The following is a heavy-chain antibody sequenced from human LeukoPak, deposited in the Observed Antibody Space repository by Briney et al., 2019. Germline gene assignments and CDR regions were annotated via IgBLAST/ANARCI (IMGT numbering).Heavy chain of an antibody. CDR1: GFTFSRYW. CDR2: ITGSGASK. J-gene: IGHJ4*02. D-gene: IGHD6-13*01. CDR3: AKGGSSWYYFDY. Sequence: GGSLRLSCAASGFTFSRYWMSWVRQAPGKGLEWVSAITGSGASKYYADSVKGRFTISRDNSKNTLYLQMNSLRAEDTAVYYCAKGGSSWYYFDYWGQGTLVTASS. V-gene: IGHV3-23*01.